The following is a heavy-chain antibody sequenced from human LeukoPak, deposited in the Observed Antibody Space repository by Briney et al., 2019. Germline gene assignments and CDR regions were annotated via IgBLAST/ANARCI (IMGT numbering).Heavy chain of an antibody. V-gene: IGHV3-30-3*01. CDR3: ARDLDSSSWYIRWFDP. CDR2: ISNDGSNK. D-gene: IGHD6-13*01. Sequence: PGGSLRLSCAASGFIFSNYAMHWVRQAPGKGLEWVAVISNDGSNKYYAASVKGRFTISRDNSKNTLFLRMNSLRTEDTAAYYCARDLDSSSWYIRWFDPWGQGTLVTASS. J-gene: IGHJ5*02. CDR1: GFIFSNYA.